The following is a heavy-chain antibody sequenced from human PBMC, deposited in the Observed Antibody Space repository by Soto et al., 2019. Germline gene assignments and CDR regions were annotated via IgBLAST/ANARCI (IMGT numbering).Heavy chain of an antibody. J-gene: IGHJ4*02. CDR1: GYTFTSYG. Sequence: ASVKVSCKASGYTFTSYGISWVRQAPGQGLEWMGWISAYNGNTNYAQKLQGRVTMTTDTSTSTAYMELRSLRSDDTAVYYCAREPYDFWSARRGLFDYWGQGTLVTVSS. CDR3: AREPYDFWSARRGLFDY. D-gene: IGHD3-3*01. CDR2: ISAYNGNT. V-gene: IGHV1-18*01.